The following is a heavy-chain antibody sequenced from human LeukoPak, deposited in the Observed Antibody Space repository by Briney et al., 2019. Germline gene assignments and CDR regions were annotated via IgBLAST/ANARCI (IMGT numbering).Heavy chain of an antibody. V-gene: IGHV1-69*05. J-gene: IGHJ4*02. Sequence: ASVKVSCKASGGTFSSYAISWVRQAPGQGLEWMGRIIPIFGTANYAQKFQGRVTITTDESTSTAYMELSSLRSEDMAVYYCARGGVDSSGSDYWGQGTLVTVSS. CDR3: ARGGVDSSGSDY. CDR2: IIPIFGTA. CDR1: GGTFSSYA. D-gene: IGHD3-22*01.